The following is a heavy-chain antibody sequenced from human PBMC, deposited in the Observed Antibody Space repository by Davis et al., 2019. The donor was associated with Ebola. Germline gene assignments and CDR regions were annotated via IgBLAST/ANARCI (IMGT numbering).Heavy chain of an antibody. Sequence: PSETLSLTCAISGDSVFGKNGAWNWIRQSPSRGLEWPGRTYYTSKWHNDYGESVKSRISINPDTSKNQLSLQLNSVTPEDTAVYYCVRGWGRSGLDVWGQGTTVTVSS. CDR1: GDSVFGKNGA. CDR3: VRGWGRSGLDV. J-gene: IGHJ6*02. CDR2: TYYTSKWHN. V-gene: IGHV6-1*01. D-gene: IGHD3-16*01.